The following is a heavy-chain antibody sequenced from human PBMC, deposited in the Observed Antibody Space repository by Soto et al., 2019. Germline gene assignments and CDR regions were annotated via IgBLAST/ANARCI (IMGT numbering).Heavy chain of an antibody. Sequence: QVQLQQWGAGLLKPSETLSLTCAVYGESFSGYHWSWIRQPPGKGLEWIGEVKHSGSTNYNPSLKSRVTISEDTSKNQFSLKLSSVTAADTAVYYCARRFSGYDFDYWGQGTLVTVSS. CDR1: GESFSGYH. CDR2: VKHSGST. CDR3: ARRFSGYDFDY. V-gene: IGHV4-34*01. J-gene: IGHJ4*02. D-gene: IGHD5-12*01.